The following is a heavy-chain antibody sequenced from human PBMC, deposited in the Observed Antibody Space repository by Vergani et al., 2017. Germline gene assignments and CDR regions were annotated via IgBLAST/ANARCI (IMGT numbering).Heavy chain of an antibody. CDR3: ASHILTGXYRGIHYYYYGMDV. CDR1: GGTFSSYA. D-gene: IGHD3-9*01. V-gene: IGHV1-69*13. Sequence: QVQLVQSGAEVKKPGSSVKVSCKASGGTFSSYAISWVRQAPGQGLEWMGRIITIFGTANYAQKFQGRVTITADESTSTAYMELSSLRSEDTAVYYCASHILTGXYRGIHYYYYGMDVWGQGTTVTVSS. CDR2: IITIFGTA. J-gene: IGHJ6*02.